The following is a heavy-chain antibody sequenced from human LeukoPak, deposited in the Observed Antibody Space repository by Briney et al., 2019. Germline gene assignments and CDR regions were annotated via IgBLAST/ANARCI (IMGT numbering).Heavy chain of an antibody. V-gene: IGHV3-11*01. CDR2: ISSGGSTI. CDR3: ARVLKGPATFDY. J-gene: IGHJ4*02. Sequence: GGCLRLSCAASGFTFSDYYMSWIRQAPGKGLEWVSYISSGGSTIYYADSVKGRFTISRDNAKNSLYLQMNSLRAEDTAVYYRARVLKGPATFDYWGQGTLVTVSS. CDR1: GFTFSDYY.